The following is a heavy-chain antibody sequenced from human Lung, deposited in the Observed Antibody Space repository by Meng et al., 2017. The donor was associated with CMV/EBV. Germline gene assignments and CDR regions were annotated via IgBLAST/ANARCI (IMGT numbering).Heavy chain of an antibody. D-gene: IGHD3-16*01. J-gene: IGHJ6*02. Sequence: ESXKISXAASGFTFGFYSLNWVRQAPGKGLEWVASITSASRYIFYADSVRGRFTVSRDNAKNSIYMQMNSLRAEDTAVYYCYRDQGAYDQLAPDYYYGMDVWGRGTTVXVSS. CDR3: YRDQGAYDQLAPDYYYGMDV. V-gene: IGHV3-21*01. CDR1: GFTFGFYS. CDR2: ITSASRYI.